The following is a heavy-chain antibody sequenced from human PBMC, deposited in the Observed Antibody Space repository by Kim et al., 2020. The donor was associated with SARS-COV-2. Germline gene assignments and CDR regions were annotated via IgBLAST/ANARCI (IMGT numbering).Heavy chain of an antibody. D-gene: IGHD3-16*02. CDR2: IWYDGSKK. J-gene: IGHJ2*01. CDR3: AKDQNLIEAYWYFDV. CDR1: GFTFSTYG. Sequence: GGSLRLSCEASGFTFSTYGMQWVRQTPGKGLEWVAAIWYDGSKKYYADSVKGRFTISRDNSMNTLYLQMNSLRAEDTAVYYCAKDQNLIEAYWYFDVWGRGTLVTVSS. V-gene: IGHV3-33*06.